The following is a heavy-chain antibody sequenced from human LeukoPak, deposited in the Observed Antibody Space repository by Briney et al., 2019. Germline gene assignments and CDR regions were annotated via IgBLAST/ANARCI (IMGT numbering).Heavy chain of an antibody. Sequence: ASVKVSCKASGYTFTSYGISWVRQAPGQGLEWMGWISAYNGNTNYAQKLQGRVTMTTGTSTSIAYMELRSLRSDDTAVYYCARDHNSGYYRYFDYWGQGTLVTVSS. CDR1: GYTFTSYG. CDR3: ARDHNSGYYRYFDY. J-gene: IGHJ4*02. V-gene: IGHV1-18*01. D-gene: IGHD3-22*01. CDR2: ISAYNGNT.